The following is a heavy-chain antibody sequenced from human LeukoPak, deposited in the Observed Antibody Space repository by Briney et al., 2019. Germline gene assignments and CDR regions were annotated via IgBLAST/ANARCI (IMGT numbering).Heavy chain of an antibody. CDR2: TSYDGSNK. J-gene: IGHJ4*02. D-gene: IGHD3-22*01. CDR1: GFTFSSYA. CDR3: ARDLRSGRYYYDSSGYFTPDY. Sequence: GGSLRLSCAASGFTFSSYAMHWVRQAPGKGLEWVAVTSYDGSNKYYADSVKGRFTISRDTSKNTLYLQVNDLRAEDTAVYYCARDLRSGRYYYDSSGYFTPDYWGQGTLVTVSS. V-gene: IGHV3-30-3*01.